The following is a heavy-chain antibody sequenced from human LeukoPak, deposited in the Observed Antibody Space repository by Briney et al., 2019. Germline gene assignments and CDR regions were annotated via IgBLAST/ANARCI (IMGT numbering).Heavy chain of an antibody. V-gene: IGHV1-2*02. CDR3: ARGLDCSSTSCYISEWFDP. CDR2: INPNRGGT. CDR1: GYTFTGYY. J-gene: IGHJ5*02. Sequence: GASVKVSCKASGYTFTGYYMHWVRQAPGQGLEWMGWINPNRGGTNYAQKFQGRVTVTRDTSISTAYKELSRLRSDDTAVYYCARGLDCSSTSCYISEWFDPWGQGTLVTVSS. D-gene: IGHD2-2*02.